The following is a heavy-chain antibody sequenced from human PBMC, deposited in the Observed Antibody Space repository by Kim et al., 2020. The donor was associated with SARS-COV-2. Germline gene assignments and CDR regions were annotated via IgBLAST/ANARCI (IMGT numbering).Heavy chain of an antibody. Sequence: GGSLRLSCAASGFTLSSYAMHWVRQAPGKGLEWVAVISYDGSNKYYADSVKGRFTISRDNSKNTLYVQMNSLRAEDTAVYYCATHGGSGINYYYYYGMDV. CDR1: GFTLSSYA. V-gene: IGHV3-30*04. CDR2: ISYDGSNK. CDR3: ATHGGSGINYYYYYGMDV. J-gene: IGHJ6*01. D-gene: IGHD3-10*01.